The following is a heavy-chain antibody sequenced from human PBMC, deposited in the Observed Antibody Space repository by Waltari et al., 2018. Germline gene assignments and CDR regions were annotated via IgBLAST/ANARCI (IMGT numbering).Heavy chain of an antibody. J-gene: IGHJ6*03. V-gene: IGHV3-74*01. CDR2: INRDGSST. CDR1: GFTFSSYW. D-gene: IGHD3-22*01. CDR3: TREPSPDSGGYFYYYMDV. Sequence: EVQLVESGGGLVQPGGSLRLSCAASGFTFSSYWMHWVRQAPGKGLVLVSRINRDGSSTIYADSVKGRFTISRDNSNNRLYLQMNSLRAEDTAVYYCTREPSPDSGGYFYYYMDVWGKGTTVTVSS.